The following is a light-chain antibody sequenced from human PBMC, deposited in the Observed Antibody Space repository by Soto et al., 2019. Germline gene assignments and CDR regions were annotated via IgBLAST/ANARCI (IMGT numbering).Light chain of an antibody. CDR2: DAS. J-gene: IGKJ4*01. V-gene: IGKV3-11*01. CDR1: QSISTY. CDR3: QQRSNWLLT. Sequence: EIVLTQSPATLSLSPGERATLSCRASQSISTYLAWYQQKPGQVPRLLIYDASSRATGIPARFSGSGSGTDFTLTISSLEPEDFAVYYCQQRSNWLLTFGGGTKVDIK.